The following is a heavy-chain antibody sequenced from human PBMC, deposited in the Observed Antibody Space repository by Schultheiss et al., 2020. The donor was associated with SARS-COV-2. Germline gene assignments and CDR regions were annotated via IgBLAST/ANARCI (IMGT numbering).Heavy chain of an antibody. CDR3: ARGIGYCSGGSCPADAFDI. CDR2: ISYDGSNK. D-gene: IGHD2-15*01. J-gene: IGHJ3*02. V-gene: IGHV3-30*03. Sequence: GWSLRLSCAASGFTFSSYGMHWVRQAPGKGLEWVAVISYDGSNKYYADSVKGRFTISRDNSKNTLYLQMNSLRAEDTAVYYCARGIGYCSGGSCPADAFDIWGQGTMVTVSS. CDR1: GFTFSSYG.